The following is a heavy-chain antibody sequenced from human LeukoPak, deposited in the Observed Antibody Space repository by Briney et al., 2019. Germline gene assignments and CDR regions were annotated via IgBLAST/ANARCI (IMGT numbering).Heavy chain of an antibody. V-gene: IGHV4-61*02. D-gene: IGHD1-26*01. Sequence: SQTLSLTCTVSGGSISSGSYYWSWIRQPAGKGLEWIGRIYTSGSTNYNPSLKSRVTISVDTSKNQFSLKLSSVTAADTAVYYCARDSRYSGSSPGSRYFDYWGQGTLVTVSS. CDR3: ARDSRYSGSSPGSRYFDY. CDR2: IYTSGST. CDR1: GGSISSGSYY. J-gene: IGHJ4*02.